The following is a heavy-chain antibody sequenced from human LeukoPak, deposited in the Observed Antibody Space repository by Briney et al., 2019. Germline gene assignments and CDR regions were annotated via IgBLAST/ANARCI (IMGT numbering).Heavy chain of an antibody. Sequence: SVKVSCKASGGTFSSYAISWVRQAPGQGLEWMGGIIPIFGTANYAQKFQGRVTITTDESTSTAYMELSSLRSEDTAAYYCARVVTMMGQWYFDYWGQGTLVTVSS. CDR3: ARVVTMMGQWYFDY. J-gene: IGHJ4*02. CDR2: IIPIFGTA. V-gene: IGHV1-69*05. D-gene: IGHD3-22*01. CDR1: GGTFSSYA.